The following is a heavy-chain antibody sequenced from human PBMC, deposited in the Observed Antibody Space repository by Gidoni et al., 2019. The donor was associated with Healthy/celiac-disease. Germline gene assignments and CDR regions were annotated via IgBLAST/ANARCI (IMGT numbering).Heavy chain of an antibody. CDR2: IKQDGSEK. J-gene: IGHJ4*02. CDR1: GFPFSSYW. Sequence: EVQLVESGGGLVQPGGSLRLSCAASGFPFSSYWMSWVRQAPGKGLEWVANIKQDGSEKYYVDSVKGRFTISRDNAKNSLYLQMNSLRAEDTAVYYCASSEPFWSGYPYYFDYWGQGTLVTVSS. V-gene: IGHV3-7*01. D-gene: IGHD3-3*02. CDR3: ASSEPFWSGYPYYFDY.